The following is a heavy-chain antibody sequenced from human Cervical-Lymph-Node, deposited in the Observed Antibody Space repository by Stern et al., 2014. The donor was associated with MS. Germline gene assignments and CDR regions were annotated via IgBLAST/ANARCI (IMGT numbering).Heavy chain of an antibody. D-gene: IGHD1-1*01. CDR2: IYPGDSDT. Sequence: EVQLVESGAEVKKPGESLKISCKGSGYSFTSYWIGWVRQMPGQGLEWMGIIYPGDSDTRYSPSFQGQVPISADKSISTAYLQWSSLKASDTAMYYCACNWNDDVTQGRYFDYWGQGTLVTVSS. CDR1: GYSFTSYW. CDR3: ACNWNDDVTQGRYFDY. J-gene: IGHJ4*02. V-gene: IGHV5-51*01.